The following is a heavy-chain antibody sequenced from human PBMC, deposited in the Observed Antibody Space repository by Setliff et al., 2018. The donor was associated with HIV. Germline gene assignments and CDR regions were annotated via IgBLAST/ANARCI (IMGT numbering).Heavy chain of an antibody. Sequence: SETLSLTCTVSGGSIGSFYWSWIRQPPGKTLEWIGYVSYSGSTNCNPSLKGRVTVSVDTAKNQFSLRLSSVTAADTAVYYCARHPPHDSTWPYYCYGMDVWGQGTTVTVSS. CDR3: ARHPPHDSTWPYYCYGMDV. CDR1: GGSIGSFY. J-gene: IGHJ6*02. CDR2: VSYSGST. V-gene: IGHV4-59*08. D-gene: IGHD6-13*01.